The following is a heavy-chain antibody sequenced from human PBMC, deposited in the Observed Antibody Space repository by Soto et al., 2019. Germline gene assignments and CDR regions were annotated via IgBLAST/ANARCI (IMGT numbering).Heavy chain of an antibody. CDR3: ARSCYSSAGYTAFES. J-gene: IGHJ4*02. V-gene: IGHV4-4*07. CDR2: IYASGST. D-gene: IGHD6-19*01. CDR1: GDSISGYY. Sequence: QVQLQESGPTLVKPSETLSLTCTVSGDSISGYYWNWIRQPAGKGLEWIGRIYASGSTIYNRSLRSRVALAVDTSKNQFSLNLNSVTDADTAMYDCARSCYSSAGYTAFESWSQGTLVTVSS.